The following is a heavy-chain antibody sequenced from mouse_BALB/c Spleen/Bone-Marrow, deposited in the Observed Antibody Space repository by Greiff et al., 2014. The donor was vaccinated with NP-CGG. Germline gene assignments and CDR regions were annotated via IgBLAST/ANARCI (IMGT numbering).Heavy chain of an antibody. Sequence: DLVKPGASVKLSCKASGYTFTSYWINWIKQRPGQGLEWIGRIAPGSVSTYYNEMFKGKATLTVDTSSSTAYIQLSSLSSEDSAVYSCARGDTSDYRGEGTTFTVSS. CDR2: IAPGSVST. D-gene: IGHD5-1-1*01. CDR3: ARGDTSDY. CDR1: GYTFTSYW. V-gene: IGHV1S41*01. J-gene: IGHJ2*01.